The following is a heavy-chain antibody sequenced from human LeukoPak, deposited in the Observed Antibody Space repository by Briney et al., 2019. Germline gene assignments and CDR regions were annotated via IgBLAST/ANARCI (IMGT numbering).Heavy chain of an antibody. CDR1: GVSISSGAYY. V-gene: IGHV4-30-4*01. J-gene: IGHJ3*02. Sequence: SQTLSLTCTVSGVSISSGAYYWSWLRQPPGKGREWIAYIYYSGRTYYKPSLRSRVTISVDRSRNQFSLKLSSVTAADTAEYYCARHAEESFDAFNIWGQGTMVTVSS. D-gene: IGHD1-26*01. CDR2: IYYSGRT. CDR3: ARHAEESFDAFNI.